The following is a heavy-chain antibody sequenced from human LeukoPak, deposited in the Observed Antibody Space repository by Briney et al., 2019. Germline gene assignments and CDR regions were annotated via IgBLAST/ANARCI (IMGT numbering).Heavy chain of an antibody. V-gene: IGHV4-4*07. D-gene: IGHD2-15*01. CDR2: IYTSGST. J-gene: IGHJ4*02. CDR1: GDSISSYY. CDR3: ARGLGYCSGGSCLAFDY. Sequence: PSETLSLTCTVSGDSISSYYWSWIRQPAGKGLEWIGRIYTSGSTTYNPYLKSRVTMSVDTSKNNFSTKLSSVTAADTAVYFCARGLGYCSGGSCLAFDYWGQGTLVTVSS.